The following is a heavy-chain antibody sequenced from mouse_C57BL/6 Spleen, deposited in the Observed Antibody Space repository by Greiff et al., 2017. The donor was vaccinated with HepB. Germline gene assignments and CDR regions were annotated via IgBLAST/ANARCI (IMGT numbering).Heavy chain of an antibody. CDR2: IDPSDSYT. J-gene: IGHJ2*01. Sequence: QVQLQQPGAELVMPGASVKLSCKASGYTFTSYWMHWVKQRPGQGLEWIGEIDPSDSYTNYNQKFKGKSTLTVDKSSSTAYMQLSSLTSEDSAVYYCARKESYYGYGSGFDYWGQGTTLTVSS. CDR1: GYTFTSYW. D-gene: IGHD2-2*01. V-gene: IGHV1-69*01. CDR3: ARKESYYGYGSGFDY.